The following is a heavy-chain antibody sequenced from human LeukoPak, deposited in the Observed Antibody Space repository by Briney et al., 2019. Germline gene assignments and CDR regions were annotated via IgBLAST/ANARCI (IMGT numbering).Heavy chain of an antibody. D-gene: IGHD3-22*01. J-gene: IGHJ4*02. V-gene: IGHV3-7*05. Sequence: GGCLRLSCAASRFTFSSYWMTWVRQAPGKGLEWVANIKQDGGEKHYVDSVQCRFTISRDNAKNSLYLQMNSLRAEDTAVYYCARDVGYDSSGSYPYYFDYWGLGTLVTVSS. CDR1: RFTFSSYW. CDR2: IKQDGGEK. CDR3: ARDVGYDSSGSYPYYFDY.